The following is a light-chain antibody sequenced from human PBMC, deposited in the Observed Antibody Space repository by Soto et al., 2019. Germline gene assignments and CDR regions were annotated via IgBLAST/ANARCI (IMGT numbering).Light chain of an antibody. V-gene: IGLV2-23*02. CDR1: SSDVGSYNL. Sequence: QSVLTKPASGNGSPGQSITISCTGTSSDVGSYNLVSWYQQHPGKAPKLMIYEVSKRPSGVSNRFSGSKSGNTASLTISGLQAEDEADYYCCSYAGSSLYVFGTGTKVTVL. J-gene: IGLJ1*01. CDR2: EVS. CDR3: CSYAGSSLYV.